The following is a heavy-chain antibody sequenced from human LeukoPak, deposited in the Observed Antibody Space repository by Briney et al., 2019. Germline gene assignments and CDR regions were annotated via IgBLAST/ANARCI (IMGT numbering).Heavy chain of an antibody. J-gene: IGHJ3*02. CDR3: AKRGINWGNAFDI. V-gene: IGHV3-7*01. D-gene: IGHD7-27*01. CDR1: GFTFSSYW. CDR2: IKQDGGEK. Sequence: TGGSLRLSCSASGFTFSSYWMSWVRQAPGKGLERVANIKQDGGEKYYTDSVKGRFTISRDNAKNSLYLQMNSLRAEDTAVYYCAKRGINWGNAFDIWGQGTMVTVSS.